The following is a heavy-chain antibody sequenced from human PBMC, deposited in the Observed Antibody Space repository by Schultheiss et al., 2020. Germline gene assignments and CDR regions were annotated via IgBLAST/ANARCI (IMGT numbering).Heavy chain of an antibody. V-gene: IGHV1-18*01. CDR2: ISAYNGNT. J-gene: IGHJ4*02. CDR1: GYTFTSYG. CDR3: ARVGFEYSSSSRGRGPFDY. Sequence: ASVKVSCKASGYTFTSYGISWVRQAPGQGLEWMGWISAYNGNTNYAQKLQGRVTMTTDTSTSTAYMELRSLRSDDTAVYYCARVGFEYSSSSRGRGPFDYWGKGTLVNVSS. D-gene: IGHD6-6*01.